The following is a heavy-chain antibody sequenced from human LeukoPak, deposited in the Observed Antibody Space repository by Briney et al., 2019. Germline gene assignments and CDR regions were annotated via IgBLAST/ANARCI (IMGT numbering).Heavy chain of an antibody. Sequence: SNSYSSLIRPPPGKVLGCTGISNHSGSTNYHPSLKSRITISVDTSKNQFSLKLSSVTAADTAVYYCARGGRMVRGVIVDYYYYYDMDVWGQGTTVTVSS. D-gene: IGHD3-10*01. J-gene: IGHJ6*02. CDR2: SNHSGST. CDR1: SNSY. CDR3: ARGGRMVRGVIVDYYYYYDMDV. V-gene: IGHV4-34*01.